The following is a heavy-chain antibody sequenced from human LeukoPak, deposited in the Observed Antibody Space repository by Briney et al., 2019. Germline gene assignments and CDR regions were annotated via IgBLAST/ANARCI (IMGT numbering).Heavy chain of an antibody. CDR1: GGSISSYY. V-gene: IGHV4-59*01. CDR3: VRGFEYNYRYTFGY. J-gene: IGHJ4*02. Sequence: PSETLSLTCTVSGGSISSYYWSWIRQPPGKGLEWIGYIYSGSTDYNPSLKSRVTISVDTSKSQFSLQLNSVTAADTAVYYCVRGFEYNYRYTFGYWGQGTLVTVSS. CDR2: IYSGST. D-gene: IGHD5-18*01.